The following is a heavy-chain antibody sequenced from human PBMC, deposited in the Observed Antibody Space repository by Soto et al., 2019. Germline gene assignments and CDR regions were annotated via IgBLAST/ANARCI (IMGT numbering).Heavy chain of an antibody. J-gene: IGHJ4*02. CDR3: ARDVVGLTHFDY. CDR2: TYYIGRT. Sequence: QVQLQESGPGLVKPSETLSLTCTVSGDSISTYYWNWIRQPLGKGLEWIGYTYYIGRTNYNPSLKSRVTISLDTSRHQISLNLNSVTAADTAIYYCARDVVGLTHFDYWGQGILVTVSS. D-gene: IGHD2-21*01. CDR1: GDSISTYY. V-gene: IGHV4-59*13.